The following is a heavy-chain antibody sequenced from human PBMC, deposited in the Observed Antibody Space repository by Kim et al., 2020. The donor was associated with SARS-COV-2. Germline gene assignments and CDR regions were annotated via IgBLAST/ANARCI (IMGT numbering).Heavy chain of an antibody. D-gene: IGHD5-18*01. V-gene: IGHV3-23*01. Sequence: GGSLRLSCAASGFTFSSYAMSWVRQAPGKGLEWVSAISGSGGSTYYADSVKGRFTISRDNSKNTLYLQMNSLRAEDTAVYYCAKAGSYGPYYYYYMDVWGKGTTVTVSS. J-gene: IGHJ6*03. CDR2: ISGSGGST. CDR3: AKAGSYGPYYYYYMDV. CDR1: GFTFSSYA.